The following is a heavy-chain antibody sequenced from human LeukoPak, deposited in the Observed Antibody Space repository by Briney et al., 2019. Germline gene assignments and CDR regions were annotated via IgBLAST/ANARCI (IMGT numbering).Heavy chain of an antibody. CDR2: IYHSGST. D-gene: IGHD5-18*01. V-gene: IGHV4-59*12. J-gene: IGHJ4*02. CDR1: GGSISSYY. Sequence: SETLSLTCTVSGGSISSYYWSWIRQPPGKGLEWIGYIYHSGSTYYNPSLKSRVTISVDTSKNQFSLKLSSVTAADTAVYYCARARGYSYGSAYYFDYWGQGTLVTVSS. CDR3: ARARGYSYGSAYYFDY.